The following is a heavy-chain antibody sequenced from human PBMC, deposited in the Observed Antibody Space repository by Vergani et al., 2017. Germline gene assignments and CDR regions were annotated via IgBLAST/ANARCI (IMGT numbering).Heavy chain of an antibody. Sequence: QLQLQESGPGLVKPSEPLSLPFTVSGGSISSSSYYWGWIRQPPGKGLEWIGSIYYSGSTYYNPSLKSRVTISVDTSKNQFSLKLSSVTAADTAVYYCARIYGGKAYFDYWGQGTLVTVSS. CDR3: ARIYGGKAYFDY. V-gene: IGHV4-39*01. CDR1: GGSISSSSYY. D-gene: IGHD4-23*01. CDR2: IYYSGST. J-gene: IGHJ4*02.